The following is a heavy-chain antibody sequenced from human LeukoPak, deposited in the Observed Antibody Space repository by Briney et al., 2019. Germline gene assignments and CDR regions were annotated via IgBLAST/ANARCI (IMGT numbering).Heavy chain of an antibody. CDR2: IYYSGST. CDR3: ARDVITMVRGVNRNYYYGMDV. D-gene: IGHD3-10*01. J-gene: IGHJ6*02. Sequence: PSETLSLTCTVSGGPISSGGYYWSWTRQHPGKGLEWIGYIYYSGSTYYNPSLKSRVTISVDTSKNQFSLKLSSVTAADTAVYYCARDVITMVRGVNRNYYYGMDVWGQGTTVTVSS. V-gene: IGHV4-31*03. CDR1: GGPISSGGYY.